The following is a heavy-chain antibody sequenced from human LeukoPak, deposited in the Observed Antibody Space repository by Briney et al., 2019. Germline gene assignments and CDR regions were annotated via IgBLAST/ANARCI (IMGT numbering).Heavy chain of an antibody. CDR1: GYTFTSYD. J-gene: IGHJ4*02. D-gene: IGHD2-15*01. CDR3: ASTGGYCSGGSCYSY. Sequence: EASVKVSCKASGYTFTSYDINWVRQVTGQGLEWMGWMNPKSGNTGYAQKFQGRVTITRNTSISTAYMEVSSVRYEDTAVYYCASTGGYCSGGSCYSYWGQGTLVTVSS. CDR2: MNPKSGNT. V-gene: IGHV1-8*03.